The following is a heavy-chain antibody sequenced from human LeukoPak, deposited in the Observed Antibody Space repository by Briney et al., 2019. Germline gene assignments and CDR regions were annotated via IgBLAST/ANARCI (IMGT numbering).Heavy chain of an antibody. Sequence: GGCLRLSCAASGFSFITYGMHWVRPAPGKGLEWVAVLSYDGSNKYYADSVKGRFTIFRDNSKNTLYLQLNTLRPEDTALYYCARDGYCSSTGCSAYFFDSWGQGTLVTVSS. D-gene: IGHD2-2*03. CDR2: LSYDGSNK. CDR3: ARDGYCSSTGCSAYFFDS. V-gene: IGHV3-30*03. J-gene: IGHJ4*02. CDR1: GFSFITYG.